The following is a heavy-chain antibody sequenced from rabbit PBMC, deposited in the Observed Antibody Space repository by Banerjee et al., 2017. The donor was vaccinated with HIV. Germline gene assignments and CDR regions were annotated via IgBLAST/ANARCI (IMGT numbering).Heavy chain of an antibody. CDR3: ARGLVAGVLDL. D-gene: IGHD3-3*01. CDR2: IYAGSSGST. V-gene: IGHV1S45*01. J-gene: IGHJ6*01. Sequence: QEQLEESGGDLVKPEGSLTLTCAASGFSFSNNWICWVRQAPGKGLEWIACIYAGSSGSTYYATWAKGRFTISKASSTTVTLQMTSLTGADTATYFCARGLVAGVLDLWGQGTLVTVS. CDR1: GFSFSNNW.